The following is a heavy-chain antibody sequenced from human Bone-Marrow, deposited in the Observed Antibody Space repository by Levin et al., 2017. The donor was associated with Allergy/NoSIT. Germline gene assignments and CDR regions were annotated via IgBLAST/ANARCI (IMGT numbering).Heavy chain of an antibody. D-gene: IGHD1-26*01. J-gene: IGHJ4*02. CDR3: VKRGTSGSLDY. V-gene: IGHV3-9*01. CDR2: INSRSDDI. Sequence: GGSLRLSCGASGFRFGDYAMHWIRQAPGMGLEWVAGINSRSDDIGYAPSVKGRFTISRDNAKNSLFLQMNGLTPEDTAFYYCVKRGTSGSLDYWGQGTLVTVSS. CDR1: GFRFGDYA.